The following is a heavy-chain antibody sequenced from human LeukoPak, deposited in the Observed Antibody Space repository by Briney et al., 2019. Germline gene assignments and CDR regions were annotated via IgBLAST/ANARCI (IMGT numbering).Heavy chain of an antibody. J-gene: IGHJ4*02. D-gene: IGHD5-12*01. CDR2: ISYDGNFK. V-gene: IGHV3-30*04. CDR3: ARDQLAYSGYDTLFAY. CDR1: GFTFSSYA. Sequence: GGSLRLSCAASGFTFSSYALHEVRQAPCKGLEWVALISYDGNFKYYADSVKGRITVSRDNSKNTVSLQMNSLRPEDTAVYYCARDQLAYSGYDTLFAYWGQGTLVTVSS.